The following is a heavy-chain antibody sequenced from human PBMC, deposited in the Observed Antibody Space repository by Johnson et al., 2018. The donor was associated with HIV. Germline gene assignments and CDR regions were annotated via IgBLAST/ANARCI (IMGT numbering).Heavy chain of an antibody. CDR2: IKQDGSEK. V-gene: IGHV3-7*03. J-gene: IGHJ3*02. CDR1: GFTFSSYA. Sequence: VQLVESGGGLVQPGGSLRLSCAASGFTFSSYAMSWVRQAPGKGLEWVAKIKQDGSEKYYVDSLKGRFTISRDNVKKSLFLQMNGLRADDTAVYYCARERISGNSGAGALDIWGQGTMVTVSS. D-gene: IGHD4-23*01. CDR3: ARERISGNSGAGALDI.